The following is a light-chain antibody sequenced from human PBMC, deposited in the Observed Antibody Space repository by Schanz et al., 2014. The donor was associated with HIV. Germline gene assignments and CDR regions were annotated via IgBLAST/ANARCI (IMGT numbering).Light chain of an antibody. V-gene: IGLV1-40*01. CDR3: AAWDDSLSGRV. Sequence: QSALTQPPSMSGAPGQRVTISCNGTGSNIGANYAVHWYQQLPGTAPKLLIYAHVNRPSGVPGRFSASKSGTSASLAITGLRSEDEADYYCAAWDDSLSGRVFGGGTKLTVL. CDR2: AHV. J-gene: IGLJ3*02. CDR1: GSNIGANYA.